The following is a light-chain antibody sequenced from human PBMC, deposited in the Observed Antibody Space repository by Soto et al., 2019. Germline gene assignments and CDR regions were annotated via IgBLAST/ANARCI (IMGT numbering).Light chain of an antibody. CDR1: PSVSSRY. CDR3: QQYGSSPLFT. V-gene: IGKV3-20*01. J-gene: IGKJ3*01. CDR2: GPS. Sequence: ELVLPQSPGTLSLSPGARATLSCRASPSVSSRYLAWYQQKPGQAPRLLIYGPSSRATGIPDRFSGSGSGTYFTLTISRLEPEDFAVYYCQQYGSSPLFTFGPGTKVDIK.